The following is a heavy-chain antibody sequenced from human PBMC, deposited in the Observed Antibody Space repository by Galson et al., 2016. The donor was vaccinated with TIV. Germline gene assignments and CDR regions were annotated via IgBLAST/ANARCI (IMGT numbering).Heavy chain of an antibody. Sequence: SLRLSCAASGFTFSTYAMNWLRQAPGKGLEWVSTISYTGDSTYYTDSVKGRFTTSRDNSKNTLYLQMNSLRAEDTAIYYCAKIRVRGVYYFDYWGQGTLVTVSS. J-gene: IGHJ4*02. CDR3: AKIRVRGVYYFDY. D-gene: IGHD3-10*01. V-gene: IGHV3-23*01. CDR2: ISYTGDST. CDR1: GFTFSTYA.